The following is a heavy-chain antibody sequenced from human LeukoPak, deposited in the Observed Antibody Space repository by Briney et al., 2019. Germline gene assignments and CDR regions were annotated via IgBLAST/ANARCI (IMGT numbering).Heavy chain of an antibody. CDR2: ISYDGSNK. CDR1: GFTFSSFA. J-gene: IGHJ4*02. D-gene: IGHD4/OR15-4a*01. CDR3: ARDLVRVKGANSQGNYFDH. Sequence: GRSLRLSCAASGFTFSSFAMHWVRQAPGKGLEWVAVISYDGSNKYYADSVKGRFTISRDNSKNTVFLLMSSLRAEDTAIYYCARDLVRVKGANSQGNYFDHWGQGTLVTVSS. V-gene: IGHV3-30-3*01.